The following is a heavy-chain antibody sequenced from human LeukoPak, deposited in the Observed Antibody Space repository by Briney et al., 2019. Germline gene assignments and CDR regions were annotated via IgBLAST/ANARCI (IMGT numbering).Heavy chain of an antibody. CDR1: GGSISSYY. Sequence: SETLSLTCTVSGGSISSYYWSWIRQPPGKGLEWIGYIYYSGSTNYNPFLKSRVTISVDTSKNQFSLKLSSVTAADTAVYCCARGRNWFDPWGQGTLVTVSS. CDR2: IYYSGST. J-gene: IGHJ5*02. V-gene: IGHV4-59*01. CDR3: ARGRNWFDP.